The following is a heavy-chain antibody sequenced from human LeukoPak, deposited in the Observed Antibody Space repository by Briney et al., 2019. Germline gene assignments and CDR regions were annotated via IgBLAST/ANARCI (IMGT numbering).Heavy chain of an antibody. Sequence: GGSLRLSCAASGFTFSSYAMSWVRQAPGKGLEWVSAISGSGGSTYYADSVKGRFTISRDNSKNSLYPQMNSLRAEDTAVYYCAREVVLSTSAWFEYWGQGTLVTVSS. CDR3: AREVVLSTSAWFEY. CDR1: GFTFSSYA. V-gene: IGHV3-23*01. J-gene: IGHJ4*02. D-gene: IGHD3-22*01. CDR2: ISGSGGST.